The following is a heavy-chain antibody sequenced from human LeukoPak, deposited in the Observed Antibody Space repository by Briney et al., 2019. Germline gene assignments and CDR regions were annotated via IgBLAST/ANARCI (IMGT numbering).Heavy chain of an antibody. CDR2: MNPNSGNT. D-gene: IGHD1/OR15-1a*01. Sequence: ASVKVSCKASGYTFTGYYMHWVRQATGQGLEWMGWMNPNSGNTGYAQKFQGRVTMTRNTSISTAYMELSSLRSEDTAVYYCARGRTAYYYYYGMDVWGQGTTVTVSS. V-gene: IGHV1-8*02. CDR1: GYTFTGYY. CDR3: ARGRTAYYYYYGMDV. J-gene: IGHJ6*02.